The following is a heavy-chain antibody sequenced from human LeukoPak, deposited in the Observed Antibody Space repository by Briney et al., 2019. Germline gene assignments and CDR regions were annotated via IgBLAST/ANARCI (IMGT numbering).Heavy chain of an antibody. J-gene: IGHJ4*02. CDR2: IYYSGST. V-gene: IGHV4-59*01. Sequence: SETLSLTCTVSGGSISNYYWSWLRQPPGKGLEWIGYIYYSGSTNYNPSLKSRVTISVDTSKNQFSLKLSTVTAADTAVYYCARGQKYRNGYTVTELGSGYFDYWGQGTLVTVSS. CDR3: ARGQKYRNGYTVTELGSGYFDY. D-gene: IGHD5-18*01. CDR1: GGSISNYY.